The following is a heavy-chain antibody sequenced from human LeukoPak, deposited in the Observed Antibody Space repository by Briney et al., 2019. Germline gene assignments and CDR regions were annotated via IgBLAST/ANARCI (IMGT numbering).Heavy chain of an antibody. CDR3: ARGARRLRYFDWPYHMDV. Sequence: SETLSLTCTVSGGSISSSSYYWSWIRQPPGKGLEWIGEINHSGSTNYNPSLKSRVTISVDTSKNQFSLKLSPVTAADTAVYYCARGARRLRYFDWPYHMDVWGKGTTVTVSS. CDR1: GGSISSSSYY. CDR2: INHSGST. D-gene: IGHD3-9*01. V-gene: IGHV4-39*07. J-gene: IGHJ6*03.